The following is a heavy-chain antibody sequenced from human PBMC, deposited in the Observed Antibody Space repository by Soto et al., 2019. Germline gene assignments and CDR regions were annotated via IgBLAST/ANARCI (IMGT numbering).Heavy chain of an antibody. D-gene: IGHD1-26*01. CDR2: ISYDGSNK. CDR1: GFTFSSYA. V-gene: IGHV3-30-3*01. J-gene: IGHJ4*02. Sequence: QVQLVESGGGVVQPGRSLRLSCAASGFTFSSYAMHWVRQAPGKGLEWVAVISYDGSNKYYADSVKGRFTISRDNSKNALYLQMNSLRAEDTAVYYCGRGGSGSPVYYFDSWGQGTLVTVSS. CDR3: GRGGSGSPVYYFDS.